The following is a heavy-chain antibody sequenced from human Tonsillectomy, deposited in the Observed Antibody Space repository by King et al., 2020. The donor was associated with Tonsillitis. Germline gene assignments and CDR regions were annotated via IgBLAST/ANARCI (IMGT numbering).Heavy chain of an antibody. D-gene: IGHD6-19*01. Sequence: HVQLVESGGGVVQPGKSLILSCAASGFTFSRSPMHWVRQPPAKGLEWLAVISSDGTSDSFADSVRGRFTISRDNSKNTVYLQMNSLRHEDTAVYYCAREGSSSSDGWGWFDPWDQGNLVTVSS. J-gene: IGHJ5*02. CDR1: GFTFSRSP. V-gene: IGHV3-30-3*01. CDR3: AREGSSSSDGWGWFDP. CDR2: ISSDGTSD.